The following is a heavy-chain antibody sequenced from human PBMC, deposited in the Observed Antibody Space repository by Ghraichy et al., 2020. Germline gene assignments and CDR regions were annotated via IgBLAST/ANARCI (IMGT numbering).Heavy chain of an antibody. CDR1: GFSLSTSGVG. Sequence: SGPTLVKPTQTLTLTCTFSGFSLSTSGVGVGWIRQPPGKALEWLALIYWNDDKRYSPSLKSRLTITKDTSKNQVVLTMTNMDPVDTATYYCAHRVGIGYYDFWSGYFDYWGQETLVTVSS. CDR2: IYWNDDK. V-gene: IGHV2-5*01. J-gene: IGHJ4*02. CDR3: AHRVGIGYYDFWSGYFDY. D-gene: IGHD3-3*01.